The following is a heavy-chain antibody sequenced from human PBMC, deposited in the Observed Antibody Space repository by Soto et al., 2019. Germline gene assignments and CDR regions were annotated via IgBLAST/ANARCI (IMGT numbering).Heavy chain of an antibody. J-gene: IGHJ5*02. CDR2: ISTYDDKT. Sequence: ASVKVSCKASGYSLLTHGISWVRQAPGQGLEWMGWISTYDDKTNFPQKFQGRITMTTDTSTSTAYMELRSLRSDDTAVYFCARDLGYCNSSGCFRNWFDPWGQGTLVTVSS. CDR3: ARDLGYCNSSGCFRNWFDP. V-gene: IGHV1-18*01. D-gene: IGHD2-15*01. CDR1: GYSLLTHG.